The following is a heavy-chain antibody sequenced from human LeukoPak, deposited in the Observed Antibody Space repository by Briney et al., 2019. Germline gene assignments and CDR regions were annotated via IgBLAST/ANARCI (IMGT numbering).Heavy chain of an antibody. V-gene: IGHV1-69*05. D-gene: IGHD1-1*01. CDR3: ARAWNPDSDYFDY. CDR1: GGTFSSYA. J-gene: IGHJ4*02. CDR2: IIPIFGTA. Sequence: ASVKVSCKASGGTFSSYAISWVRQAPGQGLEWMGRIIPIFGTANYAQKFQGRVTITTDESTSTAYMELSSLRSEDTAVYYCARAWNPDSDYFDYWGQGTLVTVSS.